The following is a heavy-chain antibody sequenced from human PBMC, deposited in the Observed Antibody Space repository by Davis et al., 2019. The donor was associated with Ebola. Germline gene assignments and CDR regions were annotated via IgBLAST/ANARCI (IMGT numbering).Heavy chain of an antibody. Sequence: GESLKISCAASGFTFSSYSMNWVRQAPGKGLEWVSSISSSSSYIYYADSVKGRFTISRDNAKNSLYLQMNSLRAEDTAVYYCAKDRVGGYFDYWGQGTLVTVSS. J-gene: IGHJ4*02. D-gene: IGHD1-26*01. CDR3: AKDRVGGYFDY. CDR1: GFTFSSYS. V-gene: IGHV3-21*04. CDR2: ISSSSSYI.